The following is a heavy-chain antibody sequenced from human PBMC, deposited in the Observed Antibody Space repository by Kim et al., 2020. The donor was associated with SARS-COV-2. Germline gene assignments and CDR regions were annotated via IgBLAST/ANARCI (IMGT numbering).Heavy chain of an antibody. CDR1: GYTFTSYA. D-gene: IGHD2-15*01. CDR3: ARDGGSRGGCYGSALLDDAFDV. CDR2: INAGNGNT. J-gene: IGHJ3*01. V-gene: IGHV1-3*01. Sequence: ASVKVSCKASGYTFTSYAIHWVRQAPGQRLEWMGWINAGNGNTKYSQKLQGRVTITTDTSASTAYMELSSLRSEDTAVYYCARDGGSRGGCYGSALLDDAFDVWGQGTMVTVSS.